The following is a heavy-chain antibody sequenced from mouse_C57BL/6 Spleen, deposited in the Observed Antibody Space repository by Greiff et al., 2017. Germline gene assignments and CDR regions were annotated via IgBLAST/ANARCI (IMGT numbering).Heavy chain of an antibody. CDR3: ARSVTTVGGYFDY. D-gene: IGHD1-1*01. J-gene: IGHJ2*01. CDR1: GYAFSSYW. CDR2: IYPGDGDT. V-gene: IGHV1-80*01. Sequence: VKLVESGAELVKPGASVKISCKASGYAFSSYWMNWVKQRPGKGLEWIGQIYPGDGDTNYNGKFKGKATLTADKSSSTAYMQLSSLTSEDSAVYFCARSVTTVGGYFDYWGQGTTLTVSS.